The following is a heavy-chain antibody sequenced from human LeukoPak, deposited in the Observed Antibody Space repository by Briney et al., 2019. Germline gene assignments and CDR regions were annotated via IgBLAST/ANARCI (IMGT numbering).Heavy chain of an antibody. CDR2: IKQDGSEK. CDR3: ARGETYYYDSSGYYLDY. D-gene: IGHD3-22*01. Sequence: HPGGSLRLSCAASGFTFSSYWMSWVRQAPGKGLEWVANIKQDGSEKYYADSVKGRFTISRDNAKNSLYLQMNSLRAEDTAVYYCARGETYYYDSSGYYLDYWGQGTLVTVSS. CDR1: GFTFSSYW. J-gene: IGHJ4*02. V-gene: IGHV3-7*01.